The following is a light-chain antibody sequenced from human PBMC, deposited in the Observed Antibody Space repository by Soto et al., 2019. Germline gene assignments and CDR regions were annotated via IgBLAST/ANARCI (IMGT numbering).Light chain of an antibody. V-gene: IGKV3-15*01. Sequence: EIVMTQSPATLSVSPGGRATLSCRASQSISDTLAWYQQKPGQAPRLLIYGASTRAPGFPARFSGSGSGTDFTLTISSLQSEDFAVYYCQQRNNWPRLTFGQGTRLEIK. CDR3: QQRNNWPRLT. J-gene: IGKJ5*01. CDR2: GAS. CDR1: QSISDT.